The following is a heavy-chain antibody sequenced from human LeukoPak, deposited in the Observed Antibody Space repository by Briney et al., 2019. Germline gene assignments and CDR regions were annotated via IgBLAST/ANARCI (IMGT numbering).Heavy chain of an antibody. CDR1: GYTFTSYG. V-gene: IGHV1-18*01. J-gene: IGHJ5*02. Sequence: GASVKVSCNSSGYTFTSYGVSWVRRARGQGLEWMGWISAYNGNTNYAQKLQGRVTMTTDTSTSTAYMELRSLRSDDTAVYYCARDSYYYGSGGGFDPWGQGTLVTVSS. CDR3: ARDSYYYGSGGGFDP. CDR2: ISAYNGNT. D-gene: IGHD3-10*01.